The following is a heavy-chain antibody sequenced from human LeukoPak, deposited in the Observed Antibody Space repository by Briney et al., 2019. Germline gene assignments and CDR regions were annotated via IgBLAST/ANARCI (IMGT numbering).Heavy chain of an antibody. CDR3: ARDTGTVAGAGTGDY. V-gene: IGHV4-4*02. J-gene: IGHJ4*02. Sequence: SETLPLTCSVSGGSISSSNWWSWVRQPPGKGLEWIGEIYHSGSTNYNPSLKSRITISVDKSKNQFSLKLSSVTAADTAVYYCARDTGTVAGAGTGDYWGQGTLVTVSS. CDR2: IYHSGST. CDR1: GGSISSSNW. D-gene: IGHD6-13*01.